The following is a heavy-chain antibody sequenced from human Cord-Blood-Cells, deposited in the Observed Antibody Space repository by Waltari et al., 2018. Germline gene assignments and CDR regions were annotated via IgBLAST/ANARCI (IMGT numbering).Heavy chain of an antibody. J-gene: IGHJ3*02. Sequence: EVQLVESGGGLVQPGGSLRLSCSASGFTVGSNSLSRVRQAPGKGLEWVSVIYSGGSTYYADSVKGRFTISRHNSKNTLYLQMNSLRAEDTAVYYCARTLTVTDAFDIWGQGTMVTVSS. CDR2: IYSGGST. CDR3: ARTLTVTDAFDI. V-gene: IGHV3-53*04. D-gene: IGHD4-17*01. CDR1: GFTVGSNS.